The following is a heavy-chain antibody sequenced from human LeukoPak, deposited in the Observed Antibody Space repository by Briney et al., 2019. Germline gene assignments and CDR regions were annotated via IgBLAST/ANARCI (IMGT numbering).Heavy chain of an antibody. CDR2: IYKSGST. D-gene: IGHD3-22*01. CDR1: GGSIGWDY. CDR3: AREEYFQDSNGYSYYFHS. Sequence: PSETLSLTCTVSGGSIGWDYWSWIRQSAGKGLAWIGRIYKSGSTNYNPSFRRRVTMSVDTSKNQFSLHETSMTAADTAVYYCAREEYFQDSNGYSYYFHSWGQGSLVTVSS. V-gene: IGHV4-4*07. J-gene: IGHJ4*02.